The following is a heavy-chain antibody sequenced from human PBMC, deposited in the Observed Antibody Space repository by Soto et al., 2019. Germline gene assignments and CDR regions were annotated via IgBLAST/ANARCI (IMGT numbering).Heavy chain of an antibody. V-gene: IGHV3-30*18. J-gene: IGHJ4*02. D-gene: IGHD1-26*01. CDR2: ISYDGSNK. Sequence: PGGSLRLSCAASGFTFSSYGMHWVRQAPGKGLEWVAVISYDGSNKYYADSVKGRFTISRDNSKNTLYLQMNSLRAEDTAVYYCAKDLGYGSCFDYWGQGTLVTVSS. CDR1: GFTFSSYG. CDR3: AKDLGYGSCFDY.